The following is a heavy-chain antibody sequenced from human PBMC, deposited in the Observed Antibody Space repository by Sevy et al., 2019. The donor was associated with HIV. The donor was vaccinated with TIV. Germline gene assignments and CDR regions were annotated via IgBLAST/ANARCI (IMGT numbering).Heavy chain of an antibody. J-gene: IGHJ5*02. D-gene: IGHD3-9*01. Sequence: GGSLRLSCVASGFTLSNHAMTWARQAPGKGLEWVSGISGSGAITYYADSVKGRFTISRDTSKNTLYLQMNSLRVDDTAVYYCGKENQYLIGYYRWFDPRGQGTLVTVSS. CDR2: ISGSGAIT. CDR3: GKENQYLIGYYRWFDP. V-gene: IGHV3-23*01. CDR1: GFTLSNHA.